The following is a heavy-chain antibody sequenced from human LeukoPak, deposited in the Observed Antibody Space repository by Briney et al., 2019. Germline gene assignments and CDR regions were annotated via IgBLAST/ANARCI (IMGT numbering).Heavy chain of an antibody. CDR2: MNPNSGNT. V-gene: IGHV1-8*01. CDR1: GYTFTSYD. Sequence: ASVKVSCKASGYTFTSYDINWVRQATGQGLEWMGWMNPNSGNTGYAQKFQGRVTMTRNTSISTAYMELSSLRSEDTVVYYCARLGHYYYYMDVWGKGTTVTISS. CDR3: ARLGHYYYYMDV. J-gene: IGHJ6*03.